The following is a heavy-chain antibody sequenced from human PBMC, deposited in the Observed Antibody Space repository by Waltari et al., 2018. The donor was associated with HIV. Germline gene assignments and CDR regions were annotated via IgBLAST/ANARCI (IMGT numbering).Heavy chain of an antibody. CDR1: GDTLSHYA. J-gene: IGHJ5*02. D-gene: IGHD3-3*01. CDR3: TLGRIDDIRSGRENLGGFDP. V-gene: IGHV1-69*04. Sequence: VQLVQSGAEVKKPGSSVRVSCKASGDTLSHYAVRWVAQAPGQGLEWMGRILPAIGIAMHTENFQGRVTINADKSTNSAYMELGGLRSEDTALYFCTLGRIDDIRSGRENLGGFDPWGPGTLVTVSS. CDR2: ILPAIGIA.